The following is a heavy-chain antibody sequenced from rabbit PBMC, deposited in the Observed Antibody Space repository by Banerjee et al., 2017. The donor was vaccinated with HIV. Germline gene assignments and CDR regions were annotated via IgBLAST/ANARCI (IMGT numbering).Heavy chain of an antibody. V-gene: IGHV1S45*01. CDR1: GFSFSSSYY. D-gene: IGHD8-1*01. J-gene: IGHJ4*01. CDR2: IYAGSSGST. CDR3: ARSYAGSSYNFYFNL. Sequence: QEQLEESGGDLVKPEGSLTLTCTASGFSFSSSYYMCWARQAPGKGLEWIACIYAGSSGSTYYASWAKGRFTISKTSSTTVTLQMTSLTAADTATYFCARSYAGSSYNFYFNLWGPGTLVTVS.